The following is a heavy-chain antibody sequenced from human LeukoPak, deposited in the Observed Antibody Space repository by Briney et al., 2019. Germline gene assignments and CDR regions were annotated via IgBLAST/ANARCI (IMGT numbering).Heavy chain of an antibody. D-gene: IGHD2-15*01. CDR1: GGTFSSFA. Sequence: SVKVSCKASGGTFSSFAITWVRQAPGQGLEWMGRIIPVVGIVNYEQKFQDRVTITADRSTSTAYMELWGLRSDDTAVYYCARDSGGSYRHPYYFDFWGQGSLVTVSS. CDR3: ARDSGGSYRHPYYFDF. J-gene: IGHJ4*02. V-gene: IGHV1-69*04. CDR2: IIPVVGIV.